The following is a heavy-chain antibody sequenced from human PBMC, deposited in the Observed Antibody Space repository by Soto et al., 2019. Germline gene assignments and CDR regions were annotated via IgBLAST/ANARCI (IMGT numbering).Heavy chain of an antibody. CDR1: GGSFSGYY. Sequence: SETLSLTCAVYGGSFSGYYWSWIRQPPGKGLEWIGEINHSGSTNYNPSHKSRVTISVDTSKNQFSLKLSSVTAADTAVYYCANSFGLATPIFDYWGQGTLVTVSS. D-gene: IGHD3-3*01. CDR3: ANSFGLATPIFDY. V-gene: IGHV4-34*01. CDR2: INHSGST. J-gene: IGHJ4*02.